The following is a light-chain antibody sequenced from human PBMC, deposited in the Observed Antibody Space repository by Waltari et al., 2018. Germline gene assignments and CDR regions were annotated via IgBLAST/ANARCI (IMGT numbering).Light chain of an antibody. J-gene: IGKJ2*01. CDR1: RDISNN. V-gene: IGKV1-33*01. CDR3: QRHDNLSYT. CDR2: DAA. Sequence: DSQMTQSPSSLSASVGARVTITCQASRDISNNLNWYQQKPGRAPKLLIYDAAKLETGVPSRFSGSGSGTHFTFTISNLQPEDIATYYCQRHDNLSYTFGQGTKLVIK.